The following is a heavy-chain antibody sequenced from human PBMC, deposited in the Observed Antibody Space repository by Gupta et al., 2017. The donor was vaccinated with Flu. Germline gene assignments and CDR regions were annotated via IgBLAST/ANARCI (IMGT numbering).Heavy chain of an antibody. D-gene: IGHD6-13*01. CDR3: ARGTYSSSWSSNFDS. J-gene: IGHJ4*02. Sequence: RWYFGGWIRQSPGKGLEWIGEINRSGSTTYNPSRERRVTISVDASKSQFFLKVTSVTAADTAIYYCARGTYSSSWSSNFDSWGQGTLVTVSS. CDR1: RWYF. CDR2: INRSGST. V-gene: IGHV4-34*01.